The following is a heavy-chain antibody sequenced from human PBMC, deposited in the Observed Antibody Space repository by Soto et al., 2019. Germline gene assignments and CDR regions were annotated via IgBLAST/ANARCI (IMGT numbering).Heavy chain of an antibody. CDR2: IRAYNGNT. J-gene: IGHJ4*02. V-gene: IGHV1-18*01. D-gene: IGHD1-26*01. CDR3: ARDAPDPTPLYDIVGDNVDY. Sequence: GASVKVSCQASGYTFTSYGISWVRQAPGQVLEWMGWIRAYNGNTNYAQKLQGRVTMTTDTSTSTAYMELRSLRSDDTAVYYCARDAPDPTPLYDIVGDNVDYWGQGTLVTVSS. CDR1: GYTFTSYG.